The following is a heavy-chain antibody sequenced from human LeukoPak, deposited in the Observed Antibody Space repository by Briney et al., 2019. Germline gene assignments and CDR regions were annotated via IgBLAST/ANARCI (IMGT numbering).Heavy chain of an antibody. Sequence: ASGPALVKPTHTLTLTCTFSGFSLSTSGMCVSWIRQPPVKALGWLERIDWDDDKYYSTSLKTRLTISKDTSKNQVVLTMTNMDPVDTATYYCARETGYYDSSGYFDYWGQGTLVTVSS. D-gene: IGHD3-22*01. CDR1: GFSLSTSGMC. CDR3: ARETGYYDSSGYFDY. V-gene: IGHV2-70*11. J-gene: IGHJ4*02. CDR2: IDWDDDK.